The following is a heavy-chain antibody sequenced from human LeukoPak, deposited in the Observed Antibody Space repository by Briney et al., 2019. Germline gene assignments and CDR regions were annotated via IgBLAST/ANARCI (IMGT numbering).Heavy chain of an antibody. CDR2: ISGSGRTI. D-gene: IGHD6-19*01. CDR3: AKSVKQWLAYFDY. Sequence: PGRSLRLSCAASGFTFDDYALHWVRQAPGKGLEWVSYISGSGRTIYYADSVKGRFTISRDNSKNTLYLQMNSLRAEDTAVYYCAKSVKQWLAYFDYWGQGTLVTVSS. J-gene: IGHJ4*02. V-gene: IGHV3-23*01. CDR1: GFTFDDYA.